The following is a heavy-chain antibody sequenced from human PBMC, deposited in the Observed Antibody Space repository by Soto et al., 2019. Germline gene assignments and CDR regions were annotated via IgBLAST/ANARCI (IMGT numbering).Heavy chain of an antibody. D-gene: IGHD3-3*01. CDR2: ISSSSSYI. J-gene: IGHJ6*02. CDR3: AKDGLAIRYYDFWSGSTSPVRYGMDV. CDR1: GFTFSSYS. V-gene: IGHV3-21*04. Sequence: GGSLRLACAASGFTFSSYSMNWVRQAPGKGLEWVSSISSSSSYIYYADSVKGRFTISRDNAKNSLYLQMNSLRAEDTAVYYCAKDGLAIRYYDFWSGSTSPVRYGMDVWGQGTTVTVSS.